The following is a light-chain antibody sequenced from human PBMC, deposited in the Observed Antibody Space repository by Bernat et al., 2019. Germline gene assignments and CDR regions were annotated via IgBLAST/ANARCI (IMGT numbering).Light chain of an antibody. CDR3: QQYVTSPWT. Sequence: EIVLTQSPGTLSLSPGERSTLSCRASQSVGSSYLAWYQQKPGQAPRLLIYGPSSRATGIPDRFSGSGSGTDVTLTISKLEPEDFAVYYCQQYVTSPWTFGRGTKVEVK. V-gene: IGKV3-20*01. CDR2: GPS. J-gene: IGKJ1*01. CDR1: QSVGSSY.